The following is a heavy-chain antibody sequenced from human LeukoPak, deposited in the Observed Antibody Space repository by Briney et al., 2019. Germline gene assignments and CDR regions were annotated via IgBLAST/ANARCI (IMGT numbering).Heavy chain of an antibody. CDR1: GFTFSSYA. D-gene: IGHD5-18*01. CDR2: ISSNGGST. V-gene: IGHV3-64*01. CDR3: AKDLDGYSYGSLFDY. Sequence: GGSLRLSCAASGFTFSSYAMHWVRQAPGKGLEYVSAISSNGGSTYYANSVKGRFTISRDNSKNTLYLQMGSLRAEDMAVYYCAKDLDGYSYGSLFDYWGQGTLVTVSS. J-gene: IGHJ4*02.